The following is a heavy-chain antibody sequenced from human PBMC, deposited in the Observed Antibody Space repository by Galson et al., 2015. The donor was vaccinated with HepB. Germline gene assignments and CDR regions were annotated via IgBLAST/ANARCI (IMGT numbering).Heavy chain of an antibody. CDR3: ASGAYGLRDAFDI. CDR1: GYTFTGYY. CDR2: INPNSGGT. D-gene: IGHD3-16*01. J-gene: IGHJ3*02. V-gene: IGHV1-2*04. Sequence: SVKVSCKASGYTFTGYYMHWVRQAPGQGLEWMGWINPNSGGTNYAQKFQGWVTMTRDTSISTAYMELSRPRSDDTAVYYCASGAYGLRDAFDIWGQGTMVTVSS.